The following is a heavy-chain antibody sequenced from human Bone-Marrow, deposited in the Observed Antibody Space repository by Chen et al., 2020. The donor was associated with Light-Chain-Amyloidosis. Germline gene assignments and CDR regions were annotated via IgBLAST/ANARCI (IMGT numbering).Heavy chain of an antibody. CDR3: AKVEDYDFWSGYYNPPVGVDV. CDR2: ISSSSSTI. D-gene: IGHD3-3*01. J-gene: IGHJ6*02. CDR1: GFTFSSYS. Sequence: EVQLVESGGGLVQPGGSLRPSCAASGFTFSSYSMNWVRQAPGKGLEWVSYISSSSSTIYYADSVKGRFTISRDNAKNSLYLQMNSLRAEDTAVYYCAKVEDYDFWSGYYNPPVGVDVWGQGTTVTVSS. V-gene: IGHV3-48*01.